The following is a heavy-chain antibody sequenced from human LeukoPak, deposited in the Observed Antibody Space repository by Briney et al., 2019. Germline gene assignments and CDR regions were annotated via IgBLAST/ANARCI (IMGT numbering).Heavy chain of an antibody. CDR3: ARDLGYCSGGSCSYFDY. J-gene: IGHJ4*02. V-gene: IGHV4-61*01. D-gene: IGHD2-15*01. CDR2: IYYSGST. CDR1: GGSVSNGSYY. Sequence: SETLSLTCTVPGGSVSNGSYYWSWIRLHPGKGLEWIGYIYYSGSTNYNPSLKSRVTISVDTSKNQFSLKLSSVTAADTAVYYCARDLGYCSGGSCSYFDYWGQGTLVTVSS.